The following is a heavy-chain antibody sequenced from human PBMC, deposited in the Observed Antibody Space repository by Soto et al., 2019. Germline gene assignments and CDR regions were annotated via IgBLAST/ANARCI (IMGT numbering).Heavy chain of an antibody. V-gene: IGHV2-5*02. CDR3: ANTTQWVVHGY. CDR1: GFSLSNNKVG. Sequence: GSGPTLVNPTQTLTLTCTFSGFSLSNNKVGVGWIRQPPGKALEWLGIIYWDDDKRYSPSLKSRLTITKDTSRNQVFLTMTNMDPVDKATYYCANTTQWVVHGYWGQGTLVTVSS. J-gene: IGHJ4*02. CDR2: IYWDDDK. D-gene: IGHD6-19*01.